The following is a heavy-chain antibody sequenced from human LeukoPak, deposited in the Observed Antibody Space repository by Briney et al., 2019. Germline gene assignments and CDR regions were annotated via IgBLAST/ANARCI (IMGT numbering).Heavy chain of an antibody. Sequence: GSLRLSCAASGFTFSSYGMSWVRQPPGKGLEWFGNIYYTGNTYYNSSLKSRVTISLDTSKNQFSLKVISMTAADTAAYYCTKSDGYGLRRICGRGTMVTVSS. CDR1: GFTFSSYG. V-gene: IGHV4-38-2*01. J-gene: IGHJ3*02. CDR3: TKSDGYGLRRI. CDR2: IYYTGNT. D-gene: IGHD3-10*01.